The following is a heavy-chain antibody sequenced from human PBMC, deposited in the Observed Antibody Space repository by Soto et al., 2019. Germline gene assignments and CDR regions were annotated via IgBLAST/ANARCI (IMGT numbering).Heavy chain of an antibody. CDR2: INPNSGGT. CDR1: GYTFTGYY. V-gene: IGHV1-2*04. Sequence: ASVKVSCKASGYTFTGYYMHWVRQAPGQGLEWMGWINPNSGGTNYAQKFQGWVTMTRDTSISTAYMELSRLRSDDTAVYYCARDLKGTLNYDFWRGYSSGGGMDVWGQGTTVPVYS. J-gene: IGHJ6*02. D-gene: IGHD3-3*01. CDR3: ARDLKGTLNYDFWRGYSSGGGMDV.